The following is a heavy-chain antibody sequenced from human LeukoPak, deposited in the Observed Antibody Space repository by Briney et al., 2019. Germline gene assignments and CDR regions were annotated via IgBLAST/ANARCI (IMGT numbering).Heavy chain of an antibody. CDR1: GFTFSSYF. J-gene: IGHJ4*02. V-gene: IGHV3-21*01. CDR3: ARVHAAAGDY. Sequence: GGSLRLSCAASGFTFSSYFMNWVRQAPGKGLEWVSSISLSGSYIYYADSVKGRFTISRDNAKNSLFLQMNSLRADDTAVYYCARVHAAAGDYWGQGTLVTVSS. CDR2: ISLSGSYI. D-gene: IGHD6-13*01.